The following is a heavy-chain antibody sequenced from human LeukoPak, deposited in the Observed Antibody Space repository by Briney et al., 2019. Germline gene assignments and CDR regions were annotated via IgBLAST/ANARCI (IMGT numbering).Heavy chain of an antibody. J-gene: IGHJ4*02. Sequence: PGGSLRLSCAASGFTFSSYSMNWVRQPPGKGLEWVSSISSSSSYIYYADSVKGRFTISRDNAKNSLYLQMNSLRAEDTAVYYCARAKEYSSSLYYFDYWGQGTLVTVSS. CDR2: ISSSSSYI. V-gene: IGHV3-21*01. CDR3: ARAKEYSSSLYYFDY. CDR1: GFTFSSYS. D-gene: IGHD6-6*01.